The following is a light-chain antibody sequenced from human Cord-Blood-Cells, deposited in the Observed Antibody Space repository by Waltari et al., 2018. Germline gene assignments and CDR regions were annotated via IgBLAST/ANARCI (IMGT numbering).Light chain of an antibody. CDR1: QRVSSN. CDR3: QQYNNWPYT. CDR2: GAS. Sequence: EIVMTQSPATLSVSPGERATLSCRASQRVSSNLAWYQQKPGQAPRLRIDGASTRATGIPARFSGSGSGTEFTLTISSLQSEDFAVYYCQQYNNWPYTFGQGTKLEIK. V-gene: IGKV3-15*01. J-gene: IGKJ2*01.